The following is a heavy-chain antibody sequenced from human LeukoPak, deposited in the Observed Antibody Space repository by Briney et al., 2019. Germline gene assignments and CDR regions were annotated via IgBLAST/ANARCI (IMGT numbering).Heavy chain of an antibody. D-gene: IGHD3-22*01. Sequence: ASVKVSCKASGYTFTGYYMHWVRQAPGQGLEWMGWINPNSGGTNYAQKFQGRVTMTRDTSISTAYLQWSSLKASDTAMYYCARRTTNYDSSGYYSPFDYWGQGTLVTVSS. CDR1: GYTFTGYY. CDR2: INPNSGGT. J-gene: IGHJ4*02. V-gene: IGHV1-2*02. CDR3: ARRTTNYDSSGYYSPFDY.